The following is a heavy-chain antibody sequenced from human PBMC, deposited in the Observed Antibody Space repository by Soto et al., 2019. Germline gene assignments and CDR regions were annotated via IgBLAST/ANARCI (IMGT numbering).Heavy chain of an antibody. CDR3: ARDKALYYYDSSGYIDY. Sequence: SETLSLTCAVSGGSISSSNWWSWVRQPPGKGLEWIGEIYHSGSTNYNPSLKSRVTISVDKSKNQFSLKLSSVTAADTAVYYCARDKALYYYDSSGYIDYWGQGTLVTVSS. CDR1: GGSISSSNW. V-gene: IGHV4-4*02. CDR2: IYHSGST. J-gene: IGHJ4*02. D-gene: IGHD3-22*01.